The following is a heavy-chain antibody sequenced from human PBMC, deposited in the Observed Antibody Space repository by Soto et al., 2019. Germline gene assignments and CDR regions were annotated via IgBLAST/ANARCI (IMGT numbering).Heavy chain of an antibody. CDR1: GFSFTDYH. D-gene: IGHD2-8*01. Sequence: ASVKVSCKASGFSFTDYHIHWVRQAPGQGLEWLGRINPKSGGTSTAQKFQGWVTMTTDTSISTASMELTRLTSDDTAIYYCARGDSTDCSNGVCSFFYNHDMDVWGQGTTVTVSS. CDR3: ARGDSTDCSNGVCSFFYNHDMDV. CDR2: INPKSGGT. J-gene: IGHJ6*02. V-gene: IGHV1-2*04.